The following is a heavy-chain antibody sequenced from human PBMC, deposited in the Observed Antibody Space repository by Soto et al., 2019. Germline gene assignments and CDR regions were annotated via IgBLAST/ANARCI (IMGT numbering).Heavy chain of an antibody. CDR3: ARDYGAFSSGWYGPQGYSYYGMDV. V-gene: IGHV1-2*02. D-gene: IGHD6-19*01. CDR1: GYTFTGYY. Sequence: ASVKVSCKASGYTFTGYYMHWVRQAPGQGLEWMGWINPNSGGTNYAQKFQGRVTMTRDTSISTAYMELSRLRSDDTAVYYCARDYGAFSSGWYGPQGYSYYGMDVWGQGTAVTVSS. CDR2: INPNSGGT. J-gene: IGHJ6*02.